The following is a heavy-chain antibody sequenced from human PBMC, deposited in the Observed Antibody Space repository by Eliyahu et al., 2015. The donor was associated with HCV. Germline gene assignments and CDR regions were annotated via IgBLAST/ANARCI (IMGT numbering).Heavy chain of an antibody. D-gene: IGHD1-14*01. V-gene: IGHV7-4-1*02. CDR1: GYTFTNFA. Sequence: VQLVQSESQLRQTGASVKISCKTSGYTFTNFAMHWVRQAPGQGLEWIGWINTNTXTPSXAQGLTGXLLPSLDASAATAYLQISNLQSDDTAVYYCARAREPELGFNFDNWGQGTRVTVSS. CDR2: INTNTXTP. CDR3: ARAREPELGFNFDN. J-gene: IGHJ4*02.